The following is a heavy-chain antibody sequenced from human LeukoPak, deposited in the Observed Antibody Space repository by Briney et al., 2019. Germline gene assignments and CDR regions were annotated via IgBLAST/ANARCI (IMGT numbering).Heavy chain of an antibody. CDR3: ARGQNSAGMDV. CDR2: IIPILGIA. Sequence: SVKVSCKASGGTFSSYAISWVRQAPGQGLEWMGRIIPILGIANYAQKFQGRVTITADKSTSTAYMELSSLRSEDTAVYYCARGQNSAGMDVWGQGTTVTVSS. J-gene: IGHJ6*02. CDR1: GGTFSSYA. V-gene: IGHV1-69*04. D-gene: IGHD5-18*01.